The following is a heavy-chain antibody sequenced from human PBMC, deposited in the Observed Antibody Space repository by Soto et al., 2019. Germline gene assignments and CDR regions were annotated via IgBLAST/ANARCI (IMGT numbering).Heavy chain of an antibody. J-gene: IGHJ5*02. Sequence: GGSLRLSCAVSEFTFADYAVHWVRQSAGKGLEWVSFINADGSEKYYADSVRGRFTISRDNSKDSFYLQMNSLRLEDTAMYYCAKAKFSYDRSPYVSWGQGP. D-gene: IGHD3-22*01. CDR2: INADGSEK. V-gene: IGHV3-43D*04. CDR1: EFTFADYA. CDR3: AKAKFSYDRSPYVS.